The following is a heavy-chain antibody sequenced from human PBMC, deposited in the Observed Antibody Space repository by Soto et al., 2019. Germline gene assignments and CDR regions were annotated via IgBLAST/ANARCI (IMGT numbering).Heavy chain of an antibody. D-gene: IGHD6-13*01. Sequence: EVQLVESGGGLVQPGRSLRLSCAASGFTFDDYAMHWVRQAPGKGLEWVSGISWNSGSIGYADSVKGRFTISRDNAKNSLYLHMNSLRAEDTALYYGAKDMSSRWSFDIWGQGTMVTVSS. CDR1: GFTFDDYA. J-gene: IGHJ3*02. V-gene: IGHV3-9*01. CDR3: AKDMSSRWSFDI. CDR2: ISWNSGSI.